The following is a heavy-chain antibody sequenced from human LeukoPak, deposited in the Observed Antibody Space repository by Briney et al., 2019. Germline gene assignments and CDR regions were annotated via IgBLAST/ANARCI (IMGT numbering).Heavy chain of an antibody. CDR2: INHSGST. J-gene: IGHJ4*02. Sequence: SETLSLTCAVYGGSFGTYYWSWIRQPPGKGLEWIGEINHSGSTTYNPSLESRVTISIDTSKNQFSLKLSSVTAADTAVYYCAGYYYGTENYHNHPNFDYWGQGTLVTVSS. CDR1: GGSFGTYY. D-gene: IGHD3-10*01. CDR3: AGYYYGTENYHNHPNFDY. V-gene: IGHV4-34*01.